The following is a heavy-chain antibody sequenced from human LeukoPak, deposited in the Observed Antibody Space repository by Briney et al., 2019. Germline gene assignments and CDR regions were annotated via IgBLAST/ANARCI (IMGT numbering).Heavy chain of an antibody. CDR2: IYPGDSDT. Sequence: GESLKISCKGSGYSFTSYWIGWVRQMPGKRLEWMGIIYPGDSDTRYSPSFQGQVTISADKSISTAYLQWSSLKASDTAMYYCARPAYCGGDCYGGGLDYWGQGTLVTVSS. CDR1: GYSFTSYW. V-gene: IGHV5-51*01. CDR3: ARPAYCGGDCYGGGLDY. D-gene: IGHD2-21*02. J-gene: IGHJ4*02.